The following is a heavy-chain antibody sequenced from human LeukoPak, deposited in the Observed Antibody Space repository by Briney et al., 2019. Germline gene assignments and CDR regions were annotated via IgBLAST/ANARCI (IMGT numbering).Heavy chain of an antibody. V-gene: IGHV4-34*01. CDR3: ARGEIEAYAFDI. CDR1: GGSFSGYC. J-gene: IGHJ3*02. CDR2: INHSGST. D-gene: IGHD5-24*01. Sequence: SETLSLTCAVYGGSFSGYCWSWIRQPPGKGLEWIGEINHSGSTNYNPSLKSRVTISVDTSKNQFSLKLSSVTAADTAVYYCARGEIEAYAFDIWGQGTMVTVSS.